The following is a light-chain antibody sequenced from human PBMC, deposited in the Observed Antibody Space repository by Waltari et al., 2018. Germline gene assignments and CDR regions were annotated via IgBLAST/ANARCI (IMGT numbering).Light chain of an antibody. V-gene: IGKV3-20*01. CDR3: QHYVRIPVT. CDR1: QSVGRA. J-gene: IGKJ1*01. Sequence: EIVLTQSPGTLSLSPGERATLSCWASQSVGRALAWYQQKRGQAPRLLIYGASTRASGIPDRFSGSGSVTDFSLTINRLEPEDFAVYYCQHYVRIPVTFGQGTKVEIK. CDR2: GAS.